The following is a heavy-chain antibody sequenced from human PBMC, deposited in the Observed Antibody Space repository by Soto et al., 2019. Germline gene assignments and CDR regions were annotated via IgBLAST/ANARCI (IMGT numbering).Heavy chain of an antibody. Sequence: QMQLVESGGGLVKPGGSLRLSCTGSGFNFSAYYMTWIRQSPGKGLEWVSYISHPEDMPYYADSVKGRSTISRDNAKKSVFLEVNSLRGDDTVCYYCERVSGGYNSAIDFWGTGTLGTVTS. CDR2: ISHPEDMP. V-gene: IGHV3-11*01. CDR3: ERVSGGYNSAIDF. D-gene: IGHD6-25*01. J-gene: IGHJ4*02. CDR1: GFNFSAYY.